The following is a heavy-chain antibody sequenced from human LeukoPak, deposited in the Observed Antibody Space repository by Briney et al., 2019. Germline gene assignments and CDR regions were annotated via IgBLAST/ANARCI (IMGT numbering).Heavy chain of an antibody. J-gene: IGHJ4*02. CDR2: INHSGST. Sequence: PGGSLRLSCEASGFTFSVFYMGWIRQAPGKGLEWIGEINHSGSTNYNPSLKSRVSISIDTSKNQFSLNLTSVTAADTAVYYCASRGRWGQGTLVTVSS. CDR1: GFTFSVFY. CDR3: ASRGR. D-gene: IGHD1-26*01. V-gene: IGHV4-34*01.